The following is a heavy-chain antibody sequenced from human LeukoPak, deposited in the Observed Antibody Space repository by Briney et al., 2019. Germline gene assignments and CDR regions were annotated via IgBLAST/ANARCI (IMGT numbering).Heavy chain of an antibody. CDR3: AKAVAAAPRGGYFDY. D-gene: IGHD6-13*01. CDR2: ISSSSSYI. Sequence: GGSLRLSCAASGFTFSSYSMNWVRQAPGKGLEWVSSISSSSSYIYYADSVKGRFTISRDNAKNSLYLQMNSLRAEDTAVYYCAKAVAAAPRGGYFDYWGQGTLVTVSS. CDR1: GFTFSSYS. V-gene: IGHV3-21*04. J-gene: IGHJ4*02.